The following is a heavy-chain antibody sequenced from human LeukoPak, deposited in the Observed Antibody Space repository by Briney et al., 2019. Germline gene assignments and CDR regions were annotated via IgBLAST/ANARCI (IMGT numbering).Heavy chain of an antibody. CDR1: GYSFTDYF. Sequence: ASVKVSCKASGYSFTDYFVHWVRQAPGQGLEWMGWINPNSGGTNYAQKFQGRVTMTRDTSISTAYMELSRLRSDDTAVYYCARDRDYGDYVWWFDPWGQGTLVTVSS. V-gene: IGHV1-2*02. CDR2: INPNSGGT. J-gene: IGHJ5*02. CDR3: ARDRDYGDYVWWFDP. D-gene: IGHD4-17*01.